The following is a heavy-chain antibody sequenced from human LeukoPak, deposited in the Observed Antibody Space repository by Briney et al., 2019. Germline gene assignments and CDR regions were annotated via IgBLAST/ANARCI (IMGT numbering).Heavy chain of an antibody. D-gene: IGHD3-10*01. J-gene: IGHJ6*02. CDR3: AKDRDYGSGSNGMDV. Sequence: PGGSVRLSCAASGFTFDDYTIDWVRQAPWKGLEWVFLISWDGGSTYYADSVKGRFTISRDNSKNSLYLQMNSLRTEDTALYYCAKDRDYGSGSNGMDVWGQGTTVTVSS. V-gene: IGHV3-43*01. CDR1: GFTFDDYT. CDR2: ISWDGGST.